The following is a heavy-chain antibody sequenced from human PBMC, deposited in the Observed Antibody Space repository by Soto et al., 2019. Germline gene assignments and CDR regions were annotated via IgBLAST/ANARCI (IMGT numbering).Heavy chain of an antibody. D-gene: IGHD3-10*01. CDR1: GGSISSYY. CDR2: IYYSGST. CDR3: ARHKELDAPGVFAI. V-gene: IGHV4-59*08. Sequence: SETLSLTCTVSGGSISSYYWSWIRQPPGKGLEWIGYIYYSGSTNYNPSLKSRVTISVDTSKNQFSLKLSSVTAADTAVYYCARHKELDAPGVFAIWGQGTMVTVSS. J-gene: IGHJ3*02.